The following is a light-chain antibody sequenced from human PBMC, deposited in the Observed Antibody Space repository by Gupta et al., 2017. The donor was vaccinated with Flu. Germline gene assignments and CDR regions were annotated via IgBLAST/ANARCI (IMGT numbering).Light chain of an antibody. CDR1: QSVSSN. Sequence: PATRSVSPGERATLSCRASQSVSSNVAWYQQKPGQAPRLLIDGASTRATGIPARFSGSGSGTEFTLTISSLQSEDFAVYYCQQYNNWPYTFGQGTKLEIK. CDR3: QQYNNWPYT. V-gene: IGKV3-15*01. J-gene: IGKJ2*01. CDR2: GAS.